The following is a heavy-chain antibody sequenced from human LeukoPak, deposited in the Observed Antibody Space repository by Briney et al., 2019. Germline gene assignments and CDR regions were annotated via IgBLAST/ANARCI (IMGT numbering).Heavy chain of an antibody. CDR3: AKRGYYYDSSGYYSRTYFDY. V-gene: IGHV3-30*18. J-gene: IGHJ4*02. D-gene: IGHD3-22*01. Sequence: PGGSLRLPCVVSGFTFSSYGMHWVRQAPGKGLEWVAVISYDGSNKHYADSVKGRFTISRDNSKNTLYLQMNSLRAEDTAVYYCAKRGYYYDSSGYYSRTYFDYWGQGTLVIVSS. CDR2: ISYDGSNK. CDR1: GFTFSSYG.